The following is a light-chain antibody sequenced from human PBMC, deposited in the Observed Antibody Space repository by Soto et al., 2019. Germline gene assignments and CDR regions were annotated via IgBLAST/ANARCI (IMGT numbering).Light chain of an antibody. V-gene: IGLV2-14*01. CDR1: SSDIGSYNY. CDR2: DVS. Sequence: QSVLTQPASVSGSPGQSITISCTGTSSDIGSYNYVTWYQQHPGKAPKLMIYDVSNRPSGVSYRFSGSKSGNSASLTISGLQAEDEAHYYSCSFTTSNTYVFGTGTKVTVL. CDR3: CSFTTSNTYV. J-gene: IGLJ1*01.